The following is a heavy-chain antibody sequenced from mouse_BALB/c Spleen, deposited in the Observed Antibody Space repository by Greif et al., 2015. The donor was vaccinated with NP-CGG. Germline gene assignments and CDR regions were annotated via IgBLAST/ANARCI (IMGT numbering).Heavy chain of an antibody. V-gene: IGHV5-9-3*01. D-gene: IGHD1-1*01. CDR1: GFTFSSYA. CDR3: ARHYYGSSYDYAMDY. J-gene: IGHJ4*01. CDR2: ISSGGSYT. Sequence: EVKLVESGGGLVKPGGSLKLSCAASGFTFSSYAMSWVRRTPEKRLEWVATISSGGSYTYYPDSVKGRFTISRDNAKNTLYLQMSSLRSEDTAMYYCARHYYGSSYDYAMDYWGQGTSVTVSS.